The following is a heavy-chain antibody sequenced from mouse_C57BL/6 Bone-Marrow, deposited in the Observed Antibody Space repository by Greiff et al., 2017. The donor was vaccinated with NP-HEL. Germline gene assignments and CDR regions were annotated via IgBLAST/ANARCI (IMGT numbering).Heavy chain of an antibody. Sequence: VQLQQSGPGMVKPSQSLSLTCTVTGYSITSGYDWHWIRHFPGNKLEWMGYISYSGSTNYNPSLKSRISITHDTSKNRFFLKLNSVTTEDTATYYCAREVYGDWYCDVWGTGTTVTVSS. J-gene: IGHJ1*03. CDR2: ISYSGST. V-gene: IGHV3-1*01. D-gene: IGHD1-1*01. CDR3: AREVYGDWYCDV. CDR1: GYSITSGYD.